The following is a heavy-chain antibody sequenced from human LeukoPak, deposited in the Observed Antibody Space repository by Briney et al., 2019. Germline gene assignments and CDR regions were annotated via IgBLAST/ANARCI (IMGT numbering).Heavy chain of an antibody. CDR1: GGSFSGYH. D-gene: IGHD3-10*01. CDR2: IYHNGGT. V-gene: IGHV4-34*01. J-gene: IGHJ5*02. Sequence: SETLSLTCAVYGGSFSGYHWSWIRQPPGKGLEWIGQIYHNGGTTYNPSLESRVTISLDTSKTQFSLRMNSVTAADTAVYYCARNRYYYGSGSYGVPNWFDPWGQGTLVTVSS. CDR3: ARNRYYYGSGSYGVPNWFDP.